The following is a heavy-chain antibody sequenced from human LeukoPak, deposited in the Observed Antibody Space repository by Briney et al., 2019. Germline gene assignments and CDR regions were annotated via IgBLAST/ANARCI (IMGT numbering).Heavy chain of an antibody. V-gene: IGHV3-49*03. CDR3: TRPFPGIAVAGTGFDY. Sequence: PGGSLRLSCTASGFTFGDYAMSWFRQAPGKGLEWVGFIRSKAYGGTTGYAASVKGRFTISRDDSKSIAYLQMNSLKTEDTAVYYCTRPFPGIAVAGTGFDYWGQGTLVTVSS. CDR1: GFTFGDYA. D-gene: IGHD6-19*01. CDR2: IRSKAYGGTT. J-gene: IGHJ4*02.